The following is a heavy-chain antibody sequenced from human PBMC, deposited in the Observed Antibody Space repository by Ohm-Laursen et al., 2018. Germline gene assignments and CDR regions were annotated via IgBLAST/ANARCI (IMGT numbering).Heavy chain of an antibody. Sequence: SLRLSCAASGFTFHNYAMHWVRQAPGKGLEWVSGISWNNGYIGYADSVKGRFTISRDNAKNSLYLQMNSLRAEDTALYYCAKVEGYAGAHWGQGTLVTVSS. D-gene: IGHD3-16*01. J-gene: IGHJ4*02. CDR2: ISWNNGYI. CDR3: AKVEGYAGAH. V-gene: IGHV3-9*01. CDR1: GFTFHNYA.